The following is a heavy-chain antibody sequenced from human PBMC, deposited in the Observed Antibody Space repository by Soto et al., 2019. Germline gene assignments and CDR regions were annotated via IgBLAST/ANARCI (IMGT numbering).Heavy chain of an antibody. V-gene: IGHV5-10-1*01. CDR1: GYSFTSYW. J-gene: IGHJ6*03. CDR2: IVLIAFYT. CDR3: ARTLAPLLVSTQYYYYYMDV. Sequence: GESLKISCKGSGYSFTSYWISWVRQMPGKGLEWMGRIVLIAFYTNHSSSFQGHVTISAENSISTVYLQWSSLKASDTVVYYFARTLAPLLVSTQYYYYYMDVWGKGTTVTVSS. D-gene: IGHD2-15*01.